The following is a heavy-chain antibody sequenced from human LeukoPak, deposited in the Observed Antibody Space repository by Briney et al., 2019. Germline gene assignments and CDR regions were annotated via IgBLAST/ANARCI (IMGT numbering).Heavy chain of an antibody. D-gene: IGHD5-12*01. CDR1: GGSISSYY. CDR3: ARARDRVRFDY. J-gene: IGHJ4*02. Sequence: PSETLSLTCTVSGGSISSYYWSWIRQPPGKGLEWIGYIYYSGSTNYNPSLKSRVTISVDTSKNQFSLKLSSVTAADTAVYYCARARDRVRFDYWGQGTLVTVSS. V-gene: IGHV4-59*01. CDR2: IYYSGST.